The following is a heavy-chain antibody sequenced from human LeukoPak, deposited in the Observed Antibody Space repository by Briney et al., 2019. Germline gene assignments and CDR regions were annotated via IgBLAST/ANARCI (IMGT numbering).Heavy chain of an antibody. Sequence: PSETLSLTCAVYGGSFSGYYWGWIRQPPGKGLEWIGSITYYNPSLKSRVTISVDTSKNQFSLKLSSVTAADTAVYYCARQWRDGDWFDPWGQGTLVTVSS. V-gene: IGHV4-34*01. CDR2: IT. J-gene: IGHJ5*02. D-gene: IGHD6-19*01. CDR3: ARQWRDGDWFDP. CDR1: GGSFSGYY.